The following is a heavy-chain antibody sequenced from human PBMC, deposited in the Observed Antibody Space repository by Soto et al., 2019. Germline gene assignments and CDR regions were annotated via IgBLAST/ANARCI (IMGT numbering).Heavy chain of an antibody. V-gene: IGHV4-39*01. CDR1: GGSISSSSNY. Sequence: QLQLQESGPGLVKPSETLSLTCTVSGGSISSSSNYWGWIRQPPGKGLEWIGSIYYSGSTYYNPSLKSRVTISVDTSTSKQQFSLNLSSVTAADTAVYYCARGHDYYAMDVWGQGTTVTVSS. CDR3: ARGHDYYAMDV. CDR2: IYYSGST. J-gene: IGHJ6*02.